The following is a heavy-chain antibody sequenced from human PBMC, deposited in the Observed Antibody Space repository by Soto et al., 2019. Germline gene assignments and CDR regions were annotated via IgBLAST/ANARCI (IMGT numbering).Heavy chain of an antibody. D-gene: IGHD4-17*01. CDR2: IYSGGST. J-gene: IGHJ4*02. Sequence: ESGGDLVQPGGSLRLSCAASGFSVNSDYMTWVRQAPGKGLEWVSVIYSGGSTYYTDSVKGRFTISRDNSKNTLYLQMNSLRAEDTAVYYCARAPLYGGQAFWGQGTLVTVSS. CDR3: ARAPLYGGQAF. CDR1: GFSVNSDY. V-gene: IGHV3-66*01.